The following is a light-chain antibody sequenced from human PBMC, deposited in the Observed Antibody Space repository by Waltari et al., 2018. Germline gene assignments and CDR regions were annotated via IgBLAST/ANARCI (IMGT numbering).Light chain of an antibody. V-gene: IGKV3-20*01. CDR2: GAS. CDR3: QHYVSLPAT. Sequence: EIVLTQSPGTLSLSPGERATFSCRASQSVSRSFAWYQQKPGQAPRLLIYGASSRATGVPDRFSGSGSGTDFSLTISRLEPEDFAVYYCQHYVSLPATFGQGTKVEIK. CDR1: QSVSRS. J-gene: IGKJ1*01.